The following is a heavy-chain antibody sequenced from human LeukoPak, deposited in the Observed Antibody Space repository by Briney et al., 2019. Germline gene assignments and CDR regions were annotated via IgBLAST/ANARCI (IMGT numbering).Heavy chain of an antibody. CDR2: IRYDGSNK. CDR1: GFTFSGYG. Sequence: PGGSLRLSCATSGFTFSGYGMHWVRQAPGKGLEWVAFIRYDGSNKYYADSVKGRFTISRDNPKNTLYLQMNSLRAEDTAVYYCAKPYAGYSSSYLDYWGQGTLVTVSS. V-gene: IGHV3-30*02. J-gene: IGHJ4*02. D-gene: IGHD6-13*01. CDR3: AKPYAGYSSSYLDY.